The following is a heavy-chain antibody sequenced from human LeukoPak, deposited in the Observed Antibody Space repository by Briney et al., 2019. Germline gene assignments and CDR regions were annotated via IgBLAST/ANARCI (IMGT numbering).Heavy chain of an antibody. J-gene: IGHJ4*02. CDR1: GFTFSKYW. Sequence: GGSLRLSCAASGFTFSKYWMLWVRQAPGKGLESVSRINTDGAVTTYADSVKGRFTVSRDNADNTMFLQMNSVRDEDAAVHYCATKQWLAPPPDSWGQGTPVTVSS. D-gene: IGHD6-19*01. CDR3: ATKQWLAPPPDS. CDR2: INTDGAVT. V-gene: IGHV3-74*01.